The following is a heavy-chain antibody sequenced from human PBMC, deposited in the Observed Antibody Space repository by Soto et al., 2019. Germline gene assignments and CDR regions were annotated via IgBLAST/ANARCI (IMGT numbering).Heavy chain of an antibody. Sequence: QVHLQESGPGLVAPSGTLSLTCTLSGGSVRAPDWWNWVRQSQDKGLEWIAEVHISGHSNYNPSLRSRGSVSIDRSKNQFYLNLNAVTAADTAIYYCARVRQGCSANNCYFDPWGQGTQVTISS. J-gene: IGHJ5*01. D-gene: IGHD1-1*01. V-gene: IGHV4-4*02. CDR3: ARVRQGCSANNCYFDP. CDR2: VHISGHS. CDR1: GGSVRAPDW.